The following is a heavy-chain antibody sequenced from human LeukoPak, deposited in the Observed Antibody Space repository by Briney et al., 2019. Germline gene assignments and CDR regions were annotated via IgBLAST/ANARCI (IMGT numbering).Heavy chain of an antibody. CDR3: ARGQLGLATVTPFDY. Sequence: GASVKVSCKASGYTFTSYAMHWVRQAPGQRLEWMGWINAGNGNTKYSQKFQGRVTITRDTSASTAYMELSSLRSEDTAVYYCARGQLGLATVTPFDYWGQGTLVTVSS. V-gene: IGHV1-3*01. CDR2: INAGNGNT. J-gene: IGHJ4*02. CDR1: GYTFTSYA. D-gene: IGHD4-17*01.